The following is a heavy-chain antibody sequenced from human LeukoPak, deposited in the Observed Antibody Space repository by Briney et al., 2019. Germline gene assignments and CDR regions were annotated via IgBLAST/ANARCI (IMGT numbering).Heavy chain of an antibody. J-gene: IGHJ5*02. D-gene: IGHD3-22*01. CDR3: ARDSTMIVCQAFSVSVP. Sequence: SETLSLTCTVSRGSTSSYSWSWSPQPPGKGLEWIGYIYYSGSTNYNPSLKSRVTISVDTSKNQFSLKLSSVTAADTAVYYCARDSTMIVCQAFSVSVPWGAGTLVTVSS. V-gene: IGHV4-59*01. CDR2: IYYSGST. CDR1: RGSTSSYS.